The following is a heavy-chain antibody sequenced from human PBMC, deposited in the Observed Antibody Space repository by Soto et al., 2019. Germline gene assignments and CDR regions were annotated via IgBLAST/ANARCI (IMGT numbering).Heavy chain of an antibody. Sequence: QVQLVESGGGVVQPGRSLRLSCAASGFTFSSYGMHWVRQAPGKGLEWVAVISYDGSNKYYADSVKGRFTISRDNSKNTLYLQMHSLRAEDTAVYYCAKDRFRIAVAAPFGYWGQGTLVTVSS. D-gene: IGHD6-19*01. CDR3: AKDRFRIAVAAPFGY. J-gene: IGHJ4*02. V-gene: IGHV3-30*18. CDR2: ISYDGSNK. CDR1: GFTFSSYG.